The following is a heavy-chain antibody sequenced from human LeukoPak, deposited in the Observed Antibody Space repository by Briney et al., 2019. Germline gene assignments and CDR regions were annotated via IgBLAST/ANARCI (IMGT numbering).Heavy chain of an antibody. D-gene: IGHD1-26*01. CDR2: IQFDGNGE. J-gene: IGHJ4*02. Sequence: GGSLRLSCAASGFTFSSYGMHWVRQAPGTGLEWVAFIQFDGNGEYYADSVKGRFTISRDNSKNTLFLQMLSLRPEDTALYYCAKGLGYYSDYWGQGTLVTVSS. V-gene: IGHV3-30*02. CDR1: GFTFSSYG. CDR3: AKGLGYYSDY.